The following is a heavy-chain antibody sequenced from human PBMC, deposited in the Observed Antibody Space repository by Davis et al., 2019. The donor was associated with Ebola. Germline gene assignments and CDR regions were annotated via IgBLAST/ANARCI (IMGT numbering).Heavy chain of an antibody. Sequence: GESLKISCAASGFTFSSYAMSWVRQAPGKGLEWVSAISGSGGSTYYADSVKGRFTISRDNAKNSLYLRMNSLRAEDTALYHCARVNAVTGYSRFDLWGQGTQVTVSS. V-gene: IGHV3-23*01. CDR2: ISGSGGST. J-gene: IGHJ5*02. D-gene: IGHD3-9*01. CDR3: ARVNAVTGYSRFDL. CDR1: GFTFSSYA.